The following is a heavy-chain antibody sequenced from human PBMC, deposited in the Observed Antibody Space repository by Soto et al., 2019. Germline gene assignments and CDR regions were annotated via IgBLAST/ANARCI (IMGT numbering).Heavy chain of an antibody. D-gene: IGHD3-3*01. Sequence: QVQLQESGPGLVKPSQTLSLTCTVSGGSISSGDYYWSWIRQHPGKGLEWIGYIYYSGSTYYNPSINSRVTISVDTSKNQFSLKLSSVTAADTAVYYCARWWSGSRQGFDPWGQGTLVTVSS. CDR2: IYYSGST. J-gene: IGHJ5*02. CDR1: GGSISSGDYY. CDR3: ARWWSGSRQGFDP. V-gene: IGHV4-31*03.